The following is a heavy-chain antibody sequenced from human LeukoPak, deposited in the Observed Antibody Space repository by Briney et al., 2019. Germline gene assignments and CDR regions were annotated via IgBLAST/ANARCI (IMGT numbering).Heavy chain of an antibody. CDR3: ASQRWLQSSFDY. D-gene: IGHD5-24*01. CDR1: GFTFDDYG. J-gene: IGHJ4*02. Sequence: GGSLRLSCAASGFTFDDYGMSWVRQAPGKGLVWVSRINSDGSSTSYADSVRGRFTISRDNAKNTLYLQMNSLRAEDTAMYYCASQRWLQSSFDYWGQGTLVTVSS. V-gene: IGHV3-74*01. CDR2: INSDGSST.